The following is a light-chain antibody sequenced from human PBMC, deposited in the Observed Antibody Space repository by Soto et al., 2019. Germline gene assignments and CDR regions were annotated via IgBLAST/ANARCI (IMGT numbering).Light chain of an antibody. CDR3: QQYNNWPPIT. Sequence: EIVMTQSPATLSVSPGERVTLSCRASQSINNKVAWYQQKPGQAPRLLIYGASTRATGISARFSGSGSGTEFTLTISSLQSEDFVVYYCQQYNNWPPITFGQGTRLEIK. V-gene: IGKV3-15*01. CDR1: QSINNK. J-gene: IGKJ5*01. CDR2: GAS.